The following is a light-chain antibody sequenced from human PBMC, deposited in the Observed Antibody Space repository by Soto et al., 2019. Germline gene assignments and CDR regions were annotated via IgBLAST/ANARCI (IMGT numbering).Light chain of an antibody. CDR3: KQYGSSPIT. V-gene: IGKV3-20*01. CDR1: QSVSSSY. CDR2: GAS. Sequence: EIMVTQSPGTLSLSPGERATLSCRASQSVSSSYLAWYQQKPGQAPRLLIYGASSRATGIPDRFSGSGSGTDFTLTISRLEPEDFAVYYCKQYGSSPITFGQATRLE. J-gene: IGKJ5*01.